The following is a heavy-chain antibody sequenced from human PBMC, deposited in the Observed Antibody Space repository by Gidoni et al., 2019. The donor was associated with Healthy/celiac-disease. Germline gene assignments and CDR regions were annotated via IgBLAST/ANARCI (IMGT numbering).Heavy chain of an antibody. V-gene: IGHV3-74*01. CDR1: GFPFRSYW. CDR2: INSDGSST. D-gene: IGHD3-22*01. Sequence: EVQLVESGGGLVQPGGSLRRCCAASGFPFRSYWLHWVRQAPGKGLVWVSRINSDGSSTSYADSVKGRFTISRDNAKNTLYLRMNSLRAEDTAVYYCARDYYDSSGYYYYYYYYGMDVWGQGTTVTVSS. J-gene: IGHJ6*02. CDR3: ARDYYDSSGYYYYYYYYGMDV.